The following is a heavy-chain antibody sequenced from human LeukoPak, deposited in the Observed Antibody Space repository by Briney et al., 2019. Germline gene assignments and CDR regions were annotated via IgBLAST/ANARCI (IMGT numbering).Heavy chain of an antibody. V-gene: IGHV1-46*01. CDR3: ARGYCSSTSCYKLGDNWFDP. CDR1: GYTFTSYY. Sequence: ASVKVSCKASGYTFTSYYMHWVRQAPGQGLEWMGIINPSGGGTSYAQKFQGRVTMTRDMSTSTVYMELSSLRSEDTAVYYCARGYCSSTSCYKLGDNWFDPWGQGTLVTVSS. D-gene: IGHD2-2*02. J-gene: IGHJ5*02. CDR2: INPSGGGT.